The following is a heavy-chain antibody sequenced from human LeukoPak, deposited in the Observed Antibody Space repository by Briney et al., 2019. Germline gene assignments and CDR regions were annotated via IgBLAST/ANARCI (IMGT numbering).Heavy chain of an antibody. CDR3: GKDASNLVAATAIDS. CDR2: LRYDGSNK. D-gene: IGHD2-15*01. V-gene: IGHV3-30*02. J-gene: IGHJ4*02. Sequence: GGSLRLSCGTSGFTFRSYGMHWVRQAPGKGLEWVAFLRYDGSNKDYADSVKGRFTISRDNSKNTLDLEMNSLRAEDTAVYYCGKDASNLVAATAIDSWGQGTLVTVSS. CDR1: GFTFRSYG.